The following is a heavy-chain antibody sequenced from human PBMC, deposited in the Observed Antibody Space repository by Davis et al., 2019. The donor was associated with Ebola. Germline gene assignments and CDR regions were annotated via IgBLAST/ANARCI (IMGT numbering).Heavy chain of an antibody. CDR1: GFTFSAHY. Sequence: GESLKISCAASGFTFSAHYMSWIRQAPGKGLEWVPYIGRSRSTMYYADSVKGRFTISRDNAKNSLYLQMNSLRAEDTAVYYCARQKGYSSTRGYYYGMDVWGKGTTVTVSS. CDR3: ARQKGYSSTRGYYYGMDV. V-gene: IGHV3-11*04. J-gene: IGHJ6*04. CDR2: IGRSRSTM. D-gene: IGHD2-2*01.